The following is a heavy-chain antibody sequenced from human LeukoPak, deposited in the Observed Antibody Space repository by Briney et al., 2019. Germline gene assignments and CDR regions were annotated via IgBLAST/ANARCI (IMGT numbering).Heavy chain of an antibody. CDR3: ATELWHASD. CDR1: GFTFDDYA. Sequence: GGSLRLSCAASGFTFDDYAMHWVRQAPGKGLEWVSGISWNSGSIGYADSVKSRFTVSRDNAKNTLYLQMNSLRAVDTAVYYCATELWHASDWGQGTLVTVSS. V-gene: IGHV3-9*01. CDR2: ISWNSGSI. J-gene: IGHJ4*02. D-gene: IGHD3-10*01.